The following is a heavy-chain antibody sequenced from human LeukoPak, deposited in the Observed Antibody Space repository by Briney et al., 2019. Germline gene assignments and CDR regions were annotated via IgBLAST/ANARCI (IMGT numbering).Heavy chain of an antibody. CDR3: AITLGSTYYYYYMDV. J-gene: IGHJ6*03. CDR2: IIPIFGTA. V-gene: IGHV1-69*05. Sequence: GASVNVSCKASGGTFSSYAISWVRQAPGQGLEWMGGIIPIFGTANYAQKFQGRVTITTDESTSTAYMELSSLRSEDTAVYYCAITLGSTYYYYYMDVWGKGTTVTVSS. CDR1: GGTFSSYA. D-gene: IGHD1-14*01.